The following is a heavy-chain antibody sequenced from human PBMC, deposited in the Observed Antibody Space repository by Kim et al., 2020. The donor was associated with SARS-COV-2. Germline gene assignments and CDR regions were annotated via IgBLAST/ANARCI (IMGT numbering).Heavy chain of an antibody. Sequence: GGSLRLSCAASGFTFSSYAMNWVRQAPGKGLEWVSGMSGSGGTTYQADSVKGRFTISRDNSKNTLYVQMNSLRAEDTAVYYCAKSYRGYGDYGYYFDYWGQGTLVTVSS. D-gene: IGHD4-17*01. V-gene: IGHV3-23*01. J-gene: IGHJ4*02. CDR2: MSGSGGTT. CDR3: AKSYRGYGDYGYYFDY. CDR1: GFTFSSYA.